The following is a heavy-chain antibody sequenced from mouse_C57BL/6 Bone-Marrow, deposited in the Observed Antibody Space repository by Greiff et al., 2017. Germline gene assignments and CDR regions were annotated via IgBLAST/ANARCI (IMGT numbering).Heavy chain of an antibody. D-gene: IGHD2-3*01. V-gene: IGHV5-4*01. CDR1: GFTFSSYA. J-gene: IGHJ1*03. Sequence: EVMLVESGGGLVKPGGSLKLSCAASGFTFSSYAMSWVRQTPEKRLEWVATISDGGSYTSYPDNVKGRFTISRDNAKNNLYLQMSHLKSEDTAMYYCARDRVIYDGYPWYFDVWGTGTTVTVSS. CDR3: ARDRVIYDGYPWYFDV. CDR2: ISDGGSYT.